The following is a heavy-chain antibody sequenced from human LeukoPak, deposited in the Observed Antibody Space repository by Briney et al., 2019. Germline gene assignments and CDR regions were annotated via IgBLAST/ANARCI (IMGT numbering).Heavy chain of an antibody. J-gene: IGHJ5*02. CDR3: TTLWFGGPGFDP. CDR2: IKSNTDGGTR. CDR1: GFTFSSYG. Sequence: GGSLRLSCAASGFTFSSYGMHWVRQAPGKGLEWVGRIKSNTDGGTRDYAAPVKGRFTISRDDSKNTLYLQMNSLKTEDTGVYYCTTLWFGGPGFDPWGQGALVTVSS. D-gene: IGHD3-10*01. V-gene: IGHV3-15*01.